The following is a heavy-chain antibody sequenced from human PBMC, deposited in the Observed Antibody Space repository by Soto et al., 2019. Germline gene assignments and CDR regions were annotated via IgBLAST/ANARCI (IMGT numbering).Heavy chain of an antibody. V-gene: IGHV3-11*05. D-gene: IGHD4-17*01. CDR2: ISSSSSYT. Sequence: PGGSLRLSCGASGFTFSDYYISWMRQAPGKGLEWVSYISSSSSYTNYADSVKGGFTISRDNAKNSLYLQMNSLRAEDTAVYYCARERTVTPPDWGQGTLVTVSS. CDR3: ARERTVTPPD. J-gene: IGHJ4*02. CDR1: GFTFSDYY.